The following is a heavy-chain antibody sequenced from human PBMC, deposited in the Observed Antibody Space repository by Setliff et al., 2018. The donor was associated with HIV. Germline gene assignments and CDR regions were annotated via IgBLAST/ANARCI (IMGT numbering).Heavy chain of an antibody. D-gene: IGHD3-3*01. CDR3: ARPALGIGGGSMFNN. V-gene: IGHV4-39*01. CDR1: GGSISSSNFY. CDR2: IHYGGFF. Sequence: SETLSLTCTVSGGSISSSNFYWGWIRQPPGKGLEWIGNIHYGGFFWYSPSLKSRVTISVDTSKNQFSLKLSSVTAADTAVYYCARPALGIGGGSMFNNWGQGTLVTVSS. J-gene: IGHJ4*02.